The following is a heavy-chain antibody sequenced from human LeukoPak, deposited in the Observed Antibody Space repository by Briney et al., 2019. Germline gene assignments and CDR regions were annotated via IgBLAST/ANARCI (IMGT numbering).Heavy chain of an antibody. Sequence: GASVKVSCKASGGTFISYAISWVRQAPGQGLEWMGGIIPIFGTANYAQKFQGRVTITADESTSTAYMELSSLRSEDTAVYYCARNPGWLRSDYWGQGTLVTVSS. CDR1: GGTFISYA. V-gene: IGHV1-69*01. D-gene: IGHD3-22*01. J-gene: IGHJ4*02. CDR3: ARNPGWLRSDY. CDR2: IIPIFGTA.